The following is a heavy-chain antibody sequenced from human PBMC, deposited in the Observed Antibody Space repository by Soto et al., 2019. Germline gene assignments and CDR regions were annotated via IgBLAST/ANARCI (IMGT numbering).Heavy chain of an antibody. CDR3: ASSPLGRFGAVGRWFDP. CDR2: IYYSGST. D-gene: IGHD3-3*01. CDR1: GGSISSSSYY. Sequence: SETLSLTCTVSGGSISSSSYYWGWIRQPPGKGLEWIGSIYYSGSTYYNPSLKSRVTISVDTSKNQFSLKLSSVTAADTAVYYCASSPLGRFGAVGRWFDPWGQGTLSPSPQ. J-gene: IGHJ5*02. V-gene: IGHV4-39*01.